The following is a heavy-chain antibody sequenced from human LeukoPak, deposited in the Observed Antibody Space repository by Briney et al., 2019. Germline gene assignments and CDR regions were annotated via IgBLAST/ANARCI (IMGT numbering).Heavy chain of an antibody. Sequence: SVKVSCKASGGTFSSYAISWVRQAPGQGLEWMGRIIPILGIANYAQKFQGRVTITAGKSTSTAYMELSSLRSEDTAVYYCARDAPAFSETASFDYWGQGTLVTVSS. CDR1: GGTFSSYA. D-gene: IGHD2/OR15-2a*01. V-gene: IGHV1-69*04. J-gene: IGHJ4*02. CDR2: IIPILGIA. CDR3: ARDAPAFSETASFDY.